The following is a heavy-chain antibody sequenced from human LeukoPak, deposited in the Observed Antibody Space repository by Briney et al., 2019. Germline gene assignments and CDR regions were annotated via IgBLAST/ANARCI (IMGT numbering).Heavy chain of an antibody. J-gene: IGHJ4*02. D-gene: IGHD3-22*01. V-gene: IGHV3-7*01. CDR3: ARGNYYDSSGYNY. CDR2: IKQDGSEK. Sequence: GGSLRLSCAASGFTFTSYSMNWVRQAPGKGLEWVANIKQDGSEKYYVDSVKGRFTISRDNAKNSLYLQMNSLRAEDTAVYYCARGNYYDSSGYNYWGQGTLVTVSS. CDR1: GFTFTSYS.